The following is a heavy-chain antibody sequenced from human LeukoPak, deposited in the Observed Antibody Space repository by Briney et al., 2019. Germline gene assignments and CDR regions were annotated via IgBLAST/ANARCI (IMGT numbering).Heavy chain of an antibody. D-gene: IGHD5-12*01. Sequence: GSVKVSCKASGGTFSSYAISWVRPAPGQGLEWMGWINPNTGNPTYDQGLTGRFVFSLDTSVSAAYLQISSLKAEDTAVYYCARGYSGYDYYFDYWGQGTLVTVSS. V-gene: IGHV7-4-1*02. J-gene: IGHJ4*02. CDR2: INPNTGNP. CDR3: ARGYSGYDYYFDY. CDR1: GGTFSSYA.